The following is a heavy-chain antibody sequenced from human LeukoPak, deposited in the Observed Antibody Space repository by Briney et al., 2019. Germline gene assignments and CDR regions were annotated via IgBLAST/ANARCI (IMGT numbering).Heavy chain of an antibody. CDR3: AKSSGYYYLNYYSDY. J-gene: IGHJ4*02. Sequence: GGSLRLSCAASGLTFSSYGMHWVRQAPGKGLAWVAFIRYDGSNKYYADSVKGRFTISRDNSKNTLYLQMNSLRAEDTAVYYCAKSSGYYYLNYYSDYWGQGTLVTVSS. V-gene: IGHV3-30*02. D-gene: IGHD3-22*01. CDR1: GLTFSSYG. CDR2: IRYDGSNK.